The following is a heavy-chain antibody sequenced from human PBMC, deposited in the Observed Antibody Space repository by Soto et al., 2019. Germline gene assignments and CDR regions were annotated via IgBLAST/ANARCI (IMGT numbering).Heavy chain of an antibody. J-gene: IGHJ4*02. Sequence: QVQLVESGGGVVQPGRSLRLSCAGSGFIFSNYGMHWVRQAPGKGLEWVAFISYDGSDILYADSVKGRFTISRDNSKSTLFLHMNRPRAEGTAVYFCAIVRVADSPLDHWGQGSLVTVSS. CDR3: AIVRVADSPLDH. D-gene: IGHD3-10*02. V-gene: IGHV3-30*05. CDR1: GFIFSNYG. CDR2: ISYDGSDI.